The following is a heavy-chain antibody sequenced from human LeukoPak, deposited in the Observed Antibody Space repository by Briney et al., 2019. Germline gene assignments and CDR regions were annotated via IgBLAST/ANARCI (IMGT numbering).Heavy chain of an antibody. D-gene: IGHD2-2*01. CDR1: GFTFSSYA. CDR3: AKDGEIMSVVVPAAMGSYFDY. J-gene: IGHJ4*02. CDR2: ISYDGSNK. V-gene: IGHV3-30-3*01. Sequence: PGGSLRLSCAASGFTFSSYAMHWVRQAPGKGLEWVAVISYDGSNKYYADSVKGRFTISRDNSKNTLYLQMNSLRAEDTAVYYCAKDGEIMSVVVPAAMGSYFDYWGQRTLVTVSS.